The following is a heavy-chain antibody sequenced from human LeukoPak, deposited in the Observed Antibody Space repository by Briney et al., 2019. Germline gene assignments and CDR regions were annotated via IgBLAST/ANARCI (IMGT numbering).Heavy chain of an antibody. D-gene: IGHD2-15*01. V-gene: IGHV3-64D*06. CDR1: GFTFSSYA. CDR3: ARARCSGGSCYNYDY. CDR2: ISSNGGST. Sequence: GGSLRLSCSASGFTFSSYAMHWVRQAPGKGLEYVSAISSNGGSTYYADSVKGRFTISRDNSKNTLYLQMSSLRAEDTAVYYCARARCSGGSCYNYDYWGRGTLVTVSS. J-gene: IGHJ4*02.